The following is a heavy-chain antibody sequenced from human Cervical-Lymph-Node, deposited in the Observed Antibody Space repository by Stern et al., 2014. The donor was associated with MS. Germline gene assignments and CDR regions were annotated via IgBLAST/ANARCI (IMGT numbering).Heavy chain of an antibody. V-gene: IGHV3-33*01. CDR2: IWYDGSDN. CDR3: ARDGSDGYTYGEFDY. Sequence: VQLVESGGGVVQPGRSLRLSCTASGFSFSAYGMNWVRQAPVKWLGWGAIIWYDGSDNDYSDSVKGRFTIARDNSKNTLYLQMNSLRAEDTAVYYCARDGSDGYTYGEFDYWGQGTLVTVSS. CDR1: GFSFSAYG. D-gene: IGHD5-24*01. J-gene: IGHJ4*02.